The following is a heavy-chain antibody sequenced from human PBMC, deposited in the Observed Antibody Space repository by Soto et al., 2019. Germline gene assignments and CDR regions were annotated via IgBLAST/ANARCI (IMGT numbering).Heavy chain of an antibody. CDR2: IAYDGSNK. J-gene: IGHJ6*02. CDR3: ARGDREDIAVVIGVRPGEYGVDV. V-gene: IGHV3-30-3*01. Sequence: QVQLVESGGGVVQPGRSLRLSCAVSGFTFRSYAMHWVRQAPGKGLECVAVIAYDGSNKFYRDYVRGRFTISRDNSENTLYLQINRLRYEDTAVYYCARGDREDIAVVIGVRPGEYGVDVWGQGTTVTVSS. CDR1: GFTFRSYA. D-gene: IGHD2-15*01.